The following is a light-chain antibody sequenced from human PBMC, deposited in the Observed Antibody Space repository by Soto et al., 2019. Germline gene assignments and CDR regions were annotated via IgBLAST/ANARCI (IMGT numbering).Light chain of an antibody. Sequence: DIQMTQSPSSLSASVGDRVTITCRASQSISSYLNWYQQKPGKAPKLPIYAASSLQSGVPSRFSGCGSATHFTLTISSLQPEDFATYYCQQRYSTQWTFGQGTKVEIK. CDR3: QQRYSTQWT. CDR1: QSISSY. CDR2: AAS. V-gene: IGKV1-39*01. J-gene: IGKJ1*01.